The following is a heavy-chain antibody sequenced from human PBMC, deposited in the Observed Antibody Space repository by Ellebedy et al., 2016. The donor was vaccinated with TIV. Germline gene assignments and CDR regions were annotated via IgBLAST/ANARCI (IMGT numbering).Heavy chain of an antibody. CDR2: VKSKIEGGTT. J-gene: IGHJ4*02. V-gene: IGHV3-15*01. D-gene: IGHD3-10*01. CDR3: TTGYYYGSGSYYPY. Sequence: GESLKISCAASGFTFSPAWMSWIRQAPGKGLEWVGRVKSKIEGGTTDYGAPVKGRFTISRDDSKDTLYLQMDSLKTEDTAVYYCTTGYYYGSGSYYPYWGQGTLVTVSS. CDR1: GFTFSPAW.